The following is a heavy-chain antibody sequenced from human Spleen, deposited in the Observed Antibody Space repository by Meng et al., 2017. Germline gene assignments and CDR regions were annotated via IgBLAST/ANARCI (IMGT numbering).Heavy chain of an antibody. D-gene: IGHD6-19*01. Sequence: QVQQQQWGAGLLKPSETLSLTCTVSDGSISSYYWSWIRQPPGMGLEWIGSIGHSGFTYYTPSLKSRVAVSLDTSKSQFSLILTSVTAADTAVYYCVRSSAWVRTGFDCWGQGTLVTVSS. J-gene: IGHJ5*01. CDR1: DGSISSYY. CDR2: IGHSGFT. V-gene: IGHV4-59*05. CDR3: VRSSAWVRTGFDC.